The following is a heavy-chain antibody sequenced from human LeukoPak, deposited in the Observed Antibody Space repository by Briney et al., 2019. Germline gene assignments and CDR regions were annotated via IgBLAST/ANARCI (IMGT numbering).Heavy chain of an antibody. J-gene: IGHJ4*02. V-gene: IGHV1-2*02. CDR3: ARAPRAGPSTEYYFDY. Sequence: ASVKVSCKASGYTFTGYYMHWVQQAPGQGLEWMGWINPNSGGTNYAQKFQGRVTMTRDTSISTAYMELSRLRSDDTAVYYCARAPRAGPSTEYYFDYWGQGTLVTVSS. CDR2: INPNSGGT. CDR1: GYTFTGYY. D-gene: IGHD5/OR15-5a*01.